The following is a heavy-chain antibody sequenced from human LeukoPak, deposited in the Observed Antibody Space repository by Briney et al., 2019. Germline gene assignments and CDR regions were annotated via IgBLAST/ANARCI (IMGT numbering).Heavy chain of an antibody. V-gene: IGHV3-43*01. J-gene: IGHJ6*03. Sequence: GGSLRLSCAASGFTFDDYTMHWVRQAPGKGLEWVSLISWDGGSTYYADSVKGRFTISRDNSKNSLYLQMNSLRTEDTALYYCAKDGRGGIAVAASYYYYMDVWGKGTSVTVSS. CDR3: AKDGRGGIAVAASYYYYMDV. CDR2: ISWDGGST. D-gene: IGHD6-19*01. CDR1: GFTFDDYT.